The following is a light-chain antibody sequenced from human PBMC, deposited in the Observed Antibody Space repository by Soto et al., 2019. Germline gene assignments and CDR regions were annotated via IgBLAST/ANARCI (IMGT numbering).Light chain of an antibody. J-gene: IGLJ3*02. CDR3: QTWGTGSVV. Sequence: QTVVTQSPSASASLGASVKLTCTLSSGHSTYAIAWHQQQPDKGPRYLMKLNSDGIHTKGDGIPDRFSGSSSGAERHLTISSLQSEDEADYYCQTWGTGSVVFGGGTKLTVL. CDR1: SGHSTYA. V-gene: IGLV4-69*02. CDR2: LNSDGIH.